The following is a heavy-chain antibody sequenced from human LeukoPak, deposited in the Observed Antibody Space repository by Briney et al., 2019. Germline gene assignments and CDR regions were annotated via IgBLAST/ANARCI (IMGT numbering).Heavy chain of an antibody. Sequence: PSETLSLTCTISGDSIGRINYYWGWIRQPPGKGLEWIVSMSYSGHTYYNPSLKSRVTISVDTSKNQFSLKLSSVTAADTAVYYCAREVSSGWYGYFPQDWGQGTLVTVSS. J-gene: IGHJ4*02. V-gene: IGHV4-39*07. D-gene: IGHD6-19*01. CDR2: MSYSGHT. CDR3: AREVSSGWYGYFPQD. CDR1: GDSIGRINYY.